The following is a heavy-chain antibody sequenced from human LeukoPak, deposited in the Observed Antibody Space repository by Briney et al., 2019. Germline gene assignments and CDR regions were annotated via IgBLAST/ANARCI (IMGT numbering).Heavy chain of an antibody. J-gene: IGHJ4*02. CDR1: GFTFSSYS. CDR3: ARWRGAQSEFVY. CDR2: ITQGGSET. D-gene: IGHD3-3*01. Sequence: GGSLRLSCAASGFTFSSYSMSWVRQAPGKGLEWVAHITQGGSETSYVDSVKGRFTASRDNAKNSVYLQLSSLRAEDTAVYYCARWRGAQSEFVYWGQGSLVTVSS. V-gene: IGHV3-7*01.